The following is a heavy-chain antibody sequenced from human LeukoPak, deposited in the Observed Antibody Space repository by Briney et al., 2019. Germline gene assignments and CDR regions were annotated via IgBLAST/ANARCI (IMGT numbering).Heavy chain of an antibody. CDR2: INPSGGST. V-gene: IGHV1-46*01. J-gene: IGHJ4*02. Sequence: GASVKVSCKASGYTFTSYYMHWVRQAPGQGLEWMGIINPSGGSTSYAQKFQGRVTMTRDMSTSTVYMELSSQRSEDTAVYYCARVYCTNGVCYYSDYWGQGTLVTVSS. CDR1: GYTFTSYY. D-gene: IGHD2-8*01. CDR3: ARVYCTNGVCYYSDY.